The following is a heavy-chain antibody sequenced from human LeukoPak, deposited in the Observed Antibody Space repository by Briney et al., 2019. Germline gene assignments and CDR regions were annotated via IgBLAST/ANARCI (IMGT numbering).Heavy chain of an antibody. CDR1: GFTFSSYG. V-gene: IGHV3-30*02. CDR3: AKRLRRGYSSSLIDY. Sequence: GGSLRLPCAASGFTFSSYGMHWVRQAPGKGLEGVAFIRYDGSNKYYADSVKGRFTISRDNSKNTLYLQMNSLRAEDTAVYYCAKRLRRGYSSSLIDYWGQGTLVTVSS. D-gene: IGHD6-13*01. J-gene: IGHJ4*02. CDR2: IRYDGSNK.